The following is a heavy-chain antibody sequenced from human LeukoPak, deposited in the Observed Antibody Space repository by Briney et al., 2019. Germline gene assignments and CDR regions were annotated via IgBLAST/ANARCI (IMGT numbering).Heavy chain of an antibody. CDR3: AKDMEVRGVIFGSWFDP. J-gene: IGHJ5*02. V-gene: IGHV3-9*01. CDR1: GFTFDDYA. Sequence: PGGSLRLSCAASGFTFDDYAMHWVRQAPGKGLEWVSGISWNSGSIGYADSVKGRFTISRDNAKNSLYLQMNSLRAEDTALYYCAKDMEVRGVIFGSWFDPWGQGTLVTVSS. D-gene: IGHD3-10*01. CDR2: ISWNSGSI.